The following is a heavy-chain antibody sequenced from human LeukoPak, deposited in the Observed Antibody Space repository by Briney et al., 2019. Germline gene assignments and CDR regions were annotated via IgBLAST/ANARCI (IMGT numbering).Heavy chain of an antibody. Sequence: GASVKVSCKASGYTFTTYYMHWVRQAPGQGLEWMGIINPSGGSTTYAQNFQGRVTMTRDTSTSTVYMELSSLRSEDTAVYYCARDPDSSGWDYWGQGTLVTVSS. V-gene: IGHV1-46*01. CDR1: GYTFTTYY. CDR2: INPSGGST. CDR3: ARDPDSSGWDY. J-gene: IGHJ4*02. D-gene: IGHD6-19*01.